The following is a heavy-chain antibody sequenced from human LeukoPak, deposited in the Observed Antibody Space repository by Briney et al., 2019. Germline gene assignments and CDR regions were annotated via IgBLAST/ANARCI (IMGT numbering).Heavy chain of an antibody. J-gene: IGHJ4*02. D-gene: IGHD3-22*01. CDR2: IIPIFGTA. CDR1: GGTFSSYA. Sequence: ASVKVSCKASGGTFSSYAISWVRQAPGQGLEWMGGIIPIFGTANYAQKFQGRVTITADESTSTAYMELSSLRSEDTAVYYCARAPRGDSSGYFPYWGQGTLVTVSS. CDR3: ARAPRGDSSGYFPY. V-gene: IGHV1-69*13.